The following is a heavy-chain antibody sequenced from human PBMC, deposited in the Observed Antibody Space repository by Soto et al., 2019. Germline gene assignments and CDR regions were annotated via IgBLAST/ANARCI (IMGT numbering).Heavy chain of an antibody. D-gene: IGHD2-15*01. J-gene: IGHJ6*02. CDR3: ARVDCSGGSFFATRPYYYYGLDV. CDR2: IYHSGST. Sequence: SETLPLTCAVSGDYISTTNWWTWVRQPPGKGLECIGEIYHSGSTNYNPSLKGRVTISVDKSKHQFSLKLSSVTAADTAVYYCARVDCSGGSFFATRPYYYYGLDVWGQGTTVPVSS. CDR1: GDYISTTNW. V-gene: IGHV4-4*02.